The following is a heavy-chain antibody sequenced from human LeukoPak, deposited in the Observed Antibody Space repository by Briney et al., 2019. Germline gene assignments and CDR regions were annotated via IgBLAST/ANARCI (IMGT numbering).Heavy chain of an antibody. Sequence: PGGSLRLSCAASGFTFSSYAMHWVRQAPGKGLEWVAVISYDGSNKYYADSVKGRFTISRDNSKNTLYLQMNSLRAEDTAVYYCAREPEVGATFFDYWGQGTLVSVSS. CDR1: GFTFSSYA. J-gene: IGHJ4*02. CDR2: ISYDGSNK. CDR3: AREPEVGATFFDY. V-gene: IGHV3-30*04. D-gene: IGHD1-26*01.